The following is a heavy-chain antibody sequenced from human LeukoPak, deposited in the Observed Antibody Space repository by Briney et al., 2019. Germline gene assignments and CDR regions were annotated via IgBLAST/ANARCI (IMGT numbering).Heavy chain of an antibody. J-gene: IGHJ4*02. Sequence: GGSLRLSCAASGFTFSSYEMNWVRQAPGKGLEWVSYISSGGTTIYYADSVKGRFTISRDNAKNSLYLQMNSLRDEDTAVYYCARDFNGGNFYVPFRYWGQGTLVTVSS. D-gene: IGHD1-26*01. CDR2: ISSGGTTI. V-gene: IGHV3-48*03. CDR3: ARDFNGGNFYVPFRY. CDR1: GFTFSSYE.